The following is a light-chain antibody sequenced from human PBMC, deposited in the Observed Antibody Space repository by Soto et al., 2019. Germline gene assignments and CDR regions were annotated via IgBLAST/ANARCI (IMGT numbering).Light chain of an antibody. CDR2: KVS. J-gene: IGKJ1*01. CDR1: QSLEYSDGKTY. V-gene: IGKV2-30*01. Sequence: DAVLTQSPLSLPVTPGQPASISCRSSQSLEYSDGKTYLNWYQQRPGQSPRRLIYKVSNRDFGVPDRFSGSGSGTAFTLEISRVEAEDVGVYYCMQGSYCPWTFGQGTKVEIK. CDR3: MQGSYCPWT.